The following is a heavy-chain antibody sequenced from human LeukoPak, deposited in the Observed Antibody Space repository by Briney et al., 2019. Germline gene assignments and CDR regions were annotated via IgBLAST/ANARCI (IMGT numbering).Heavy chain of an antibody. CDR1: GFTFSSYS. CDR2: TSSSSSYI. V-gene: IGHV3-21*01. J-gene: IGHJ6*03. D-gene: IGHD6-19*01. CDR3: ARHGSGWPYYMDV. Sequence: GGSLRLSCAASGFTFSSYSMNWVRQAPGKGLEWVSSTSSSSSYIYYADSVKGRFTISRDNAKNSLYLQMNSLRAEDTAVYYCARHGSGWPYYMDVWGKGTTVTVSS.